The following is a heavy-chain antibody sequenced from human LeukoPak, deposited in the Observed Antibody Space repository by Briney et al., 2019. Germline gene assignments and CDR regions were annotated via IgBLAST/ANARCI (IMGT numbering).Heavy chain of an antibody. CDR3: ARGSLMGSGDY. J-gene: IGHJ4*02. D-gene: IGHD1-26*01. CDR1: GYTLTELS. Sequence: ASVKVSCKVSGYTLTELSMHWVRQAPGKGLEWMGGFDPEDGETIYAQKFQGRVTMTTDTSTSTAYMELRSLRSDDTAVYYCARGSLMGSGDYWGQGTLVTVSS. V-gene: IGHV1-24*01. CDR2: FDPEDGET.